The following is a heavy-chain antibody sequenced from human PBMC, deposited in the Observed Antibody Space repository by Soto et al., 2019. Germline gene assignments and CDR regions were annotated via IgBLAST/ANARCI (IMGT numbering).Heavy chain of an antibody. CDR2: IYYSGST. D-gene: IGHD7-27*01. J-gene: IGHJ6*02. CDR3: ARVETGDGVMRYYYGTDV. Sequence: SETLSLTCTVSCGSISSYYWSWIRQPPGKGLEWIGYIYYSGSTNYNPSLKSRVTISVDTSKNQFSLKLSSVTAADTAVYYCARVETGDGVMRYYYGTDVWGQGTTVTVSS. V-gene: IGHV4-59*08. CDR1: CGSISSYY.